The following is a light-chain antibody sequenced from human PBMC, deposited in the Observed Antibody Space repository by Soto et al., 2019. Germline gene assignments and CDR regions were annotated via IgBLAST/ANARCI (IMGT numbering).Light chain of an antibody. Sequence: QSALTQPASVSGSPGQSITISCTGTSCDIGRYNLVSWYQQHPGKAPKLIIYEDIERPSGVSDRFSGSKSGNTASLTISGLQTEDEADYYCCSYAGGASVVFGGGTKLIVL. J-gene: IGLJ2*01. CDR3: CSYAGGASVV. V-gene: IGLV2-23*01. CDR1: SCDIGRYNL. CDR2: EDI.